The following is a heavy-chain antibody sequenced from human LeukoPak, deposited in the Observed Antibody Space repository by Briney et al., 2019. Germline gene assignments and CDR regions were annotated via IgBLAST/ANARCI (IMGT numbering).Heavy chain of an antibody. CDR1: GFTFSSYS. CDR3: ARESSSGWYYVPGVTH. D-gene: IGHD6-19*01. Sequence: KPGGSLRLSCAASGFTFSSYSMNWVRQAPGKGLEWVSSISSSSSYIYYADSVKGRFTISRDNAKNSLYLQMNSLRAEDTAVYYCARESSSGWYYVPGVTHWGQGTLVTVSS. J-gene: IGHJ4*02. CDR2: ISSSSSYI. V-gene: IGHV3-21*01.